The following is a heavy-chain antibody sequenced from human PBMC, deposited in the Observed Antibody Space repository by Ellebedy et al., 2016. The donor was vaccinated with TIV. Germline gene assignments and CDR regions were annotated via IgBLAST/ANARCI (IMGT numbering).Heavy chain of an antibody. D-gene: IGHD5-18*01. CDR1: GFTFSRYG. J-gene: IGHJ4*02. CDR3: ASKLDASLVDDY. CDR2: ISYHARNI. Sequence: GGSLRLXXAASGFTFSRYGMHWIRQASGKGLEWVAVISYHARNIFYADSVRGRFTISRDNSHNTLYLQMNGLRTEDTAVYYCASKLDASLVDDYWGQGTLVTVSS. V-gene: IGHV3-30*03.